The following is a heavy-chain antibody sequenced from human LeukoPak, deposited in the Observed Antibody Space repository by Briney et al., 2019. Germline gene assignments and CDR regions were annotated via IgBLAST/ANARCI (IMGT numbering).Heavy chain of an antibody. CDR1: GFTFDDYA. D-gene: IGHD6-13*01. CDR2: ISWNSGSI. CDR3: ARVGIAAAGTYWFDP. J-gene: IGHJ5*02. V-gene: IGHV3-9*01. Sequence: GGSLRLSCAASGFTFDDYAMHWVRQAPGKGLEWVSGISWNSGSIGYADSVKGRFTISRDNAKNSLYLQMNSLRAEDTALYYCARVGIAAAGTYWFDPWGQGTLVTVSS.